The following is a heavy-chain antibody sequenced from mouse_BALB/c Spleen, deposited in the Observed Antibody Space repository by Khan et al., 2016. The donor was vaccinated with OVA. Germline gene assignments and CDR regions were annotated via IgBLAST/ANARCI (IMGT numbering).Heavy chain of an antibody. CDR2: ISSGGST. V-gene: IGHV5-6-5*01. Sequence: EVMLVESGGGLVKPGGSLKLSCAASGFTFSNYAMSWVRQTPEKRLEWVASISSGGSTYYPDSVKGRFTISRDNARNILYLQMSSLRSEDTAMDYCARDYWFAYWGQGTLVTVSA. CDR1: GFTFSNYA. CDR3: ARDYWFAY. J-gene: IGHJ3*01.